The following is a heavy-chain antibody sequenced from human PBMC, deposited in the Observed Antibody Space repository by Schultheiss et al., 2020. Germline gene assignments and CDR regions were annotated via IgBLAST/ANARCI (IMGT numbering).Heavy chain of an antibody. V-gene: IGHV1-18*01. D-gene: IGHD2-15*01. Sequence: ASVKVSCKASGYTFTSYGISWVRQAPGQGLEWMGWISAYNGNTNYAQKFQGWVTMTRDTSISTAYMELSRLRSDDTAVYYCARSLLPPNWFDPWGQGTLVTVSA. CDR1: GYTFTSYG. CDR3: ARSLLPPNWFDP. J-gene: IGHJ5*02. CDR2: ISAYNGNT.